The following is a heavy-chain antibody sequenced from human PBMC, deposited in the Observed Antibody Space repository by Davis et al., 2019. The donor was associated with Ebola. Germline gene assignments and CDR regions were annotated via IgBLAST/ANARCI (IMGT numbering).Heavy chain of an antibody. V-gene: IGHV1-69*04. J-gene: IGHJ5*02. CDR1: WGTFTTYA. CDR2: IIPVVDTK. Sequence: SVQVSCKTSWGTFTTYAVNWVRPAPGPGLEWMGRIIPVVDTKDYAQKFQGRVTLTADKATNTAYMELSGLRFDDTAVYYCARGKWFDPWGQGTLVSVTS. CDR3: ARGKWFDP.